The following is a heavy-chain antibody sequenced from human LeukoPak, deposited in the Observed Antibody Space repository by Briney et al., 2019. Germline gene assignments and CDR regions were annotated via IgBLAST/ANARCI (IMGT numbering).Heavy chain of an antibody. Sequence: SVKVSCKASGGTFISYAISWVRQAPGQWLEWMGGIIAIFRTANYAQKFHGRVTITADEFMSTVYMELSSLRSEDTAVYYCARHSGYHSTTHLDYWGQGTLVTVSS. CDR1: GGTFISYA. J-gene: IGHJ4*02. V-gene: IGHV1-69*13. CDR3: ARHSGYHSTTHLDY. CDR2: IIAIFRTA. D-gene: IGHD3-22*01.